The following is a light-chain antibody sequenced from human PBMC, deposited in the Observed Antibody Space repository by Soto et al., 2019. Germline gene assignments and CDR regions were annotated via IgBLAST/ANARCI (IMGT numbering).Light chain of an antibody. CDR1: QSVGRTF. CDR3: QEYGAATVT. CDR2: NTS. V-gene: IGKV3-20*01. J-gene: IGKJ3*01. Sequence: IVLTQSPGTLSLSPGERATLSCRASQSVGRTFLAWYQQKPGRAPRLPIYNTSNRATGVPARFTGGGSGTDVTLSSSRLEPEDFAVYYWQEYGAATVTFGPGSKVDIK.